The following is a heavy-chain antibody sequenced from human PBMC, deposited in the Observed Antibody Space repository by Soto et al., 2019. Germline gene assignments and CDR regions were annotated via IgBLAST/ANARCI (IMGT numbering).Heavy chain of an antibody. CDR3: ARGGCSSTSCLSDLAAFDY. CDR1: GGTFSSYA. CDR2: IIPIFGTA. J-gene: IGHJ4*02. D-gene: IGHD2-2*01. V-gene: IGHV1-69*06. Sequence: SVKVSCKASGGTFSSYAISWVRQAPGQGLEWMGGIIPIFGTANYAQKFQGRVTITADKSTSTAYMELSSLRSEDTAVYYCARGGCSSTSCLSDLAAFDYWGQGTLVTVSS.